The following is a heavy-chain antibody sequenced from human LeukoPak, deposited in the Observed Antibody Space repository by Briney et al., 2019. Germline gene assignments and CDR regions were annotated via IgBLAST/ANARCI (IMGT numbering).Heavy chain of an antibody. J-gene: IGHJ4*02. V-gene: IGHV4-34*01. CDR2: INHSGST. CDR1: GGSFSGYY. CDR3: ARGGSRLLWFGEPQRYYFDY. D-gene: IGHD3-10*01. Sequence: SETLSLTCAVYGGSFSGYYWSWIRQPPGKGLEWIGEINHSGSTNYNPSLKSRVTISVDTSKNQCSLKLSSVTAADTAVYYCARGGSRLLWFGEPQRYYFDYWGQGTLVTVSS.